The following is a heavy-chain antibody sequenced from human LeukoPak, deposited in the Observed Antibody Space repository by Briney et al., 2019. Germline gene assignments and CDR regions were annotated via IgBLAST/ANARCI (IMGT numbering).Heavy chain of an antibody. J-gene: IGHJ4*02. CDR3: ARWLQGDY. CDR1: GYTFSGYY. D-gene: IGHD5-24*01. CDR2: INPNSGGT. Sequence: ASVKVSCKASGYTFSGYYMHWVRQAPGQGLEWMGWINPNSGGTNYAQKSQGRVTMTRDTSISTAYMELSRLRSDDTAVYYYARWLQGDYWGQGTLVTVSS. V-gene: IGHV1-2*02.